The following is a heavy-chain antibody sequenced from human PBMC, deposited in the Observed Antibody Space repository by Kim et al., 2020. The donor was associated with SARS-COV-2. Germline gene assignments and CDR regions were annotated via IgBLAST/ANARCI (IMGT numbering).Heavy chain of an antibody. D-gene: IGHD6-13*01. CDR2: IYYSGST. V-gene: IGHV4-59*01. CDR3: ARGYSSSWYDYYYYGMDV. Sequence: SETLSLTCTVSGGSISSYYWSWIRQPPGKGLEWIGYIYYSGSTNYNPSLKSRVTISVDTSKNQFSLKLSSVTAADTAVYYCARGYSSSWYDYYYYGMDVWGQGTTVTVSS. CDR1: GGSISSYY. J-gene: IGHJ6*02.